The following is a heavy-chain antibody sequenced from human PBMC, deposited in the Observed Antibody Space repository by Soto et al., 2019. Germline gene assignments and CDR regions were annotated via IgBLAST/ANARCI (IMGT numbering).Heavy chain of an antibody. CDR1: GYTFTSYD. V-gene: IGHV1-8*01. CDR3: ARERGSGSYYTPWFDP. J-gene: IGHJ5*02. Sequence: QVQLVQSGAEVKKPGASVKVSCKASGYTFTSYDINWVRQATGQGLEWMGWMNPNSGNKGHAQKFQGRVTMTRNTPISPAYRELSSLRSEDTAVYYCARERGSGSYYTPWFDPWGQGTLVTVSS. CDR2: MNPNSGNK. D-gene: IGHD3-10*01.